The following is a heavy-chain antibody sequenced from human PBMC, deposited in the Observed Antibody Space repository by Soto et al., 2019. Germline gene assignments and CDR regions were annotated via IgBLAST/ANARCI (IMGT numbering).Heavy chain of an antibody. D-gene: IGHD3-10*01. V-gene: IGHV4-30-4*01. Sequence: SETVSLTCTVSGGSISSGDYYWSWIRQPPGKGLEWIGYIYYSGSTYYNPSLKSRVTISVDTSKNQFSLKLSSVTAADTAVYYCARVGGFRATTIDYWGQGTLVNVSS. CDR3: ARVGGFRATTIDY. CDR1: GGSISSGDYY. J-gene: IGHJ4*02. CDR2: IYYSGST.